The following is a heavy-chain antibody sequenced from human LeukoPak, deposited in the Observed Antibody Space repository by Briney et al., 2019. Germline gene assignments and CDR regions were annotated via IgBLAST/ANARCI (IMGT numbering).Heavy chain of an antibody. D-gene: IGHD6-13*01. J-gene: IGHJ4*02. CDR2: IGTAGDT. V-gene: IGHV3-13*01. Sequence: GGSLRLSCAASGFTFSSYDMHWVRQATGKGLEWVSVIGTAGDTYYPGSVKGRFTISRENAKNSLYLQMNSLRAGDTAVYYCARSIAAADEFDYWGQGTLVTVSS. CDR3: ARSIAAADEFDY. CDR1: GFTFSSYD.